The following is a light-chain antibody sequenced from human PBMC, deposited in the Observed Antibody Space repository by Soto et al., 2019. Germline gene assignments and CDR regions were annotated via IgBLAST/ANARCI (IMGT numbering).Light chain of an antibody. J-gene: IGKJ4*01. CDR1: ESISSW. Sequence: DIQMTQFPSTLSASVGDRVTLTCRASESISSWLASYQQKPGKAPKILIYKASTLQSGVPSRFTGSGSGTEFTLTISSLQPDDFATYYCQHYSVFPLTFGGGTKVEIK. CDR3: QHYSVFPLT. CDR2: KAS. V-gene: IGKV1-5*03.